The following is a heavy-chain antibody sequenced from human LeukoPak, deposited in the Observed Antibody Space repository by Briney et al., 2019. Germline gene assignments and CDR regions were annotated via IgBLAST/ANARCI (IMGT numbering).Heavy chain of an antibody. J-gene: IGHJ4*02. D-gene: IGHD2-21*02. CDR2: IFYSGNI. CDR1: GGSISSGSYS. V-gene: IGHV4-31*03. CDR3: ARKLGVVTAIPHFDY. Sequence: SETLSLTCTVSGGSISSGSYSWSWIRQRPGRGLEWIGYIFYSGNIYYNPSLKSRVTISVDTSKNQFSLKLSSVTAADTAVYYCARKLGVVTAIPHFDYWGQGALVTVSS.